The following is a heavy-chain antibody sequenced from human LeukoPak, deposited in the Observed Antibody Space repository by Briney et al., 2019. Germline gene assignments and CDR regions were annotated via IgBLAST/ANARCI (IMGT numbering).Heavy chain of an antibody. CDR3: ARPSSAMRGGYFDY. CDR2: IYYSGST. D-gene: IGHD3-16*01. V-gene: IGHV4-39*01. CDR1: GGSISSYY. J-gene: IGHJ4*02. Sequence: PSETLSLTCTVSGGSISSYYWSWIRQPPGKGLEWIGSIYYSGSTYYNPSLKSRVTISVDTSKNQFSLKLSSVTAADTAVYYCARPSSAMRGGYFDYWGQGTLVTVSS.